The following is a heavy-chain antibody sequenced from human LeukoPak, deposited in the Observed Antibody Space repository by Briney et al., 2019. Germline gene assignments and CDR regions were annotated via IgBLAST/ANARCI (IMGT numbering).Heavy chain of an antibody. CDR2: ISSSSSYI. CDR1: GFTFSSYS. D-gene: IGHD3-3*01. V-gene: IGHV3-21*01. Sequence: PGGSLRLSCATSGFTFSSYSMNWVRQAPGRGLEGVSSISSSSSYIYYADSVKGRFTISRDNAKNSLYLQMNSLRAEDTAVYYCAKVDPFWSGSPGWFDPWGQGTLVTVSS. CDR3: AKVDPFWSGSPGWFDP. J-gene: IGHJ5*02.